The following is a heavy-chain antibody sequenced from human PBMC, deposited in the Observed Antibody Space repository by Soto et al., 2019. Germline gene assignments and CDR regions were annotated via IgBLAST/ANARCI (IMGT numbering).Heavy chain of an antibody. CDR2: MNPNSGNT. CDR3: ATPYCSGGSCYTRGWFDP. Sequence: ASVKVSCKASGYTFTSYDINWVRQATGQGLEWMGWMNPNSGNTGYAQKFQGRVTMTRNTSISTAYMELSILRSEDTAVYYCATPYCSGGSCYTRGWFDPWGQGTLVTVSS. CDR1: GYTFTSYD. V-gene: IGHV1-8*01. D-gene: IGHD2-15*01. J-gene: IGHJ5*02.